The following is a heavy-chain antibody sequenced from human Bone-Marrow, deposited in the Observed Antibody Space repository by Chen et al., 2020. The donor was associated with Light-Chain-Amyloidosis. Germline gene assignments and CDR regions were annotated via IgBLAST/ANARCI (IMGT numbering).Heavy chain of an antibody. CDR2: ISSSSSYI. D-gene: IGHD6-19*01. CDR3: ASDWIAVAGTEETY. V-gene: IGHV3-21*01. Sequence: EVQLVESGGGLVKRAGSLSLSCAASGVTFSSYSMNWVRQAPGKGLEWVSSISSSSSYIYYADSVKGRFTISRHNAKNSLYLQMNSLRAEDTAVYYCASDWIAVAGTEETYWGQGTLVTVSS. J-gene: IGHJ4*02. CDR1: GVTFSSYS.